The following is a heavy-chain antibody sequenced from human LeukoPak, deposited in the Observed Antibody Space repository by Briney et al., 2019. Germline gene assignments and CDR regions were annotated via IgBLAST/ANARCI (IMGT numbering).Heavy chain of an antibody. CDR3: ASGSYYGSGSYLDY. D-gene: IGHD3-10*01. Sequence: PSETLSLTCAVYGGSFSGYYWSRIRQPPGKGLEWIGEINHSGSTNYNPSLKSRVTISVDTSKNQFSLKLSSVTAADTAVYYCASGSYYGSGSYLDYWGQGTLVTVSS. CDR2: INHSGST. CDR1: GGSFSGYY. V-gene: IGHV4-34*01. J-gene: IGHJ4*02.